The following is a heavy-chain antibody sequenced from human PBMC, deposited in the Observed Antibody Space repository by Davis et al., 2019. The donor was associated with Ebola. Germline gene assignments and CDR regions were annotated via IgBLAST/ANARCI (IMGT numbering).Heavy chain of an antibody. Sequence: PSETLSLTCAVSSGSITSSDWWRCVRQPPGKGLEWIGDIYYSGRSNYKPSLQSRVTISIDKSKNQFSLKLGSVTAADTAVYYCARVGDFQGVYWGQGILVTVSS. J-gene: IGHJ4*02. CDR2: IYYSGRS. CDR3: ARVGDFQGVY. V-gene: IGHV4-4*02. D-gene: IGHD2-8*01. CDR1: SGSITSSDW.